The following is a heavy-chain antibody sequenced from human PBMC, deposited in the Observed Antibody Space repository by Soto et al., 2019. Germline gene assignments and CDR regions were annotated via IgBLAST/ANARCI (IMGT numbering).Heavy chain of an antibody. CDR1: NGSISNPIYY. CDR2: IYYRGST. J-gene: IGHJ4*02. V-gene: IGHV4-39*01. CDR3: ARLSRRFGELEIDY. D-gene: IGHD3-10*01. Sequence: PSATLSLTCTVSNGSISNPIYYWGWMRQPPGKGLEWIGSIYYRGSTNYNPSLQGRVTISVDTSKNQFSLKLNSVTAADTAVYYCARLSRRFGELEIDYWGQGTLVTVSS.